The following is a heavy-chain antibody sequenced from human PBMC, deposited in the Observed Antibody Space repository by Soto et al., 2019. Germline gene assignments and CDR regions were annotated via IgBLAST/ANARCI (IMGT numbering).Heavy chain of an antibody. Sequence: EVQLVESGGGLVQPGGSLRLSCAVSGFSFGNYWMSWVRQAPGKGLEWLASIKDDGSERYYLDSVKGRFTISRDNAKDTMSLQLNSLRGADTAFYYCARDAGPVTIFVEALTGYLDFWGQGTLVTVSS. D-gene: IGHD3-3*01. J-gene: IGHJ4*02. V-gene: IGHV3-7*03. CDR3: ARDAGPVTIFVEALTGYLDF. CDR2: IKDDGSER. CDR1: GFSFGNYW.